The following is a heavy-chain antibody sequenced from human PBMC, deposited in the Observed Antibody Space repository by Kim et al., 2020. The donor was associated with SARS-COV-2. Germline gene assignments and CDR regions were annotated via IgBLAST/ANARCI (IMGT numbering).Heavy chain of an antibody. V-gene: IGHV3-23*01. D-gene: IGHD3-10*01. Sequence: EPVKGRFTISRDNSKNTLYLQMNSLRAEDTAVYYCAKDMSSGSGSYVFDYWGQGTLVTVSS. J-gene: IGHJ4*02. CDR3: AKDMSSGSGSYVFDY.